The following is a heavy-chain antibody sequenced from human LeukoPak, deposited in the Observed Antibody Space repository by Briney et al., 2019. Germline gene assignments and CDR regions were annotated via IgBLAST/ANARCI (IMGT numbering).Heavy chain of an antibody. CDR2: ISGNGGST. CDR1: GFDFSSYA. Sequence: GGSLRLSCTASGFDFSSYAMSWVRQAPGKGLEWVSVISGNGGSTYHADSVKGRFTISRDNSKNTLYLQMNSLRAEDTALYYCAKDHSQAKYSITWKFDPWGQGTLVTVSS. J-gene: IGHJ5*02. V-gene: IGHV3-23*01. D-gene: IGHD6-13*01. CDR3: AKDHSQAKYSITWKFDP.